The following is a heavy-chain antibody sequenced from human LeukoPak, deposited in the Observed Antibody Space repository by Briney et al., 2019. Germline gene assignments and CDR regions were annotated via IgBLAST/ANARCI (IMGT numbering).Heavy chain of an antibody. J-gene: IGHJ4*02. D-gene: IGHD3-22*01. CDR1: GFSISSNYY. CDR3: ARSPDSPDYFDSSGYDY. CDR2: IYDSGNT. Sequence: SQTLSLTCAVSGFSISSNYYRGWIRQPPGKGLDWIVTIYDSGNTYYNPSLKSRVTISVDTSKNQFSLKLSSVTAADTAVYYCARSPDSPDYFDSSGYDYWGQGTLVTVSS. V-gene: IGHV4-38-2*01.